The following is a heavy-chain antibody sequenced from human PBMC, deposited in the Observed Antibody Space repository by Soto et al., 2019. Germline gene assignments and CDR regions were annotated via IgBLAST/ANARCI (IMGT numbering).Heavy chain of an antibody. Sequence: QVQLQESGPGLVKPSQTLSLTCTVSGASISSRTDYWTWVRQHPGEGLEWIGYFYDSETTHYNPCLRSRISISVDTSKNHFSLNMRSVTAADTAVYFCARSSVGFGDLKSWGQGTLVVVSS. CDR2: FYDSETT. CDR3: ARSSVGFGDLKS. V-gene: IGHV4-31*03. J-gene: IGHJ4*02. D-gene: IGHD3-10*01. CDR1: GASISSRTDY.